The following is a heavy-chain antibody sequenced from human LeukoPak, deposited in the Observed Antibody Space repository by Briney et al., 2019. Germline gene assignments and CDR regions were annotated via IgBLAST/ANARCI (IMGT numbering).Heavy chain of an antibody. V-gene: IGHV4-4*07. CDR2: IYTSGST. D-gene: IGHD5-18*01. CDR3: ARNLSADSYGAPFDY. CDR1: GGSISSYY. J-gene: IGHJ4*02. Sequence: SETLSLTCTVSGGSISSYYWSWIRQPAGKGLEWIGRIYTSGSTNYNPSLKSRVTMSVDTSKNQFSLKLSSETAADTAVYYCARNLSADSYGAPFDYWGQGTLVTVSS.